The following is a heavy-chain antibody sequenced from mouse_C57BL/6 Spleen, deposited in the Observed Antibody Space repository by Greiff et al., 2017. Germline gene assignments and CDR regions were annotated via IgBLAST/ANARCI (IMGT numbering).Heavy chain of an antibody. CDR2: INPSSGYT. D-gene: IGHD2-4*01. V-gene: IGHV1-4*01. CDR1: GYTFTSYT. CDR3: ARSGNDYYYAMDY. Sequence: VQLQQSGAELARPGASVQMSCKASGYTFTSYTMHWVKQRPGQGLDWIGSINPSSGYTKYNQKFKDKATLTADKSSSPAYMQLSSLTSEDSAVYYCARSGNDYYYAMDYWGQGTSVTVSS. J-gene: IGHJ4*01.